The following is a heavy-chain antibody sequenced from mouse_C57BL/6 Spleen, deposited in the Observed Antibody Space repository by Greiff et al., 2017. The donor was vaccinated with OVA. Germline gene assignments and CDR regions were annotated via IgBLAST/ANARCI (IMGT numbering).Heavy chain of an antibody. CDR1: GFSLTSYG. CDR2: IWRGGST. Sequence: VQLQQSGPGLVQPSQSLSITCTVSGFSLTSYGVHWVRQSPGKGLEWLGVIWRGGSTDYNAAFMSRLSITKDNSKSQVFFKMNSLQADDTAIYYCAKHDGSSLAWFAYWGQGTLVTVSA. V-gene: IGHV2-5*01. CDR3: AKHDGSSLAWFAY. D-gene: IGHD1-1*01. J-gene: IGHJ3*01.